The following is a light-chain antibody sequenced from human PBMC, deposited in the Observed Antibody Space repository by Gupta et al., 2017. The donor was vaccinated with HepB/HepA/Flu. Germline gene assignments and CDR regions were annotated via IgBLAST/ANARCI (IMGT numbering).Light chain of an antibody. V-gene: IGKV1-12*01. CDR2: AVS. CDR1: QTMRSL. Sequence: DLPMTQPPSSVSASVGDSVTITCRASQTMRSLVSWYQQKPGQAPNLLSHAVSTLQSVGPIRCRGRGSGKTCISTISGLKPEFGASYFGQQSDCVPLTFGEGTKLEIK. J-gene: IGKJ2*01. CDR3: QQSDCVPLT.